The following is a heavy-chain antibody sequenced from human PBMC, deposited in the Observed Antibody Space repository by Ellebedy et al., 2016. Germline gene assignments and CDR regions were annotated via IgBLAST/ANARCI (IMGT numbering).Heavy chain of an antibody. V-gene: IGHV1-18*04. CDR1: GHSFTSYG. Sequence: ASVKVSXXASGHSFTSYGISRVRQAPGQGLEWMGWISSNDGNTHYSQKVQGRVTMTTDTSTSTAYMELSSLRSEDTAVYYCAGGEMATSNGYFDYWGQGTLVTVSS. J-gene: IGHJ4*02. CDR3: AGGEMATSNGYFDY. D-gene: IGHD5-24*01. CDR2: ISSNDGNT.